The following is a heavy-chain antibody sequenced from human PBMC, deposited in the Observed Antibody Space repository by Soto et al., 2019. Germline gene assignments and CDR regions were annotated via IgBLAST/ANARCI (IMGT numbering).Heavy chain of an antibody. CDR3: ARGWDYGDYAWFDP. J-gene: IGHJ5*02. Sequence: QVQLQQWGAGLLKPSETLSLTCAVYGGSFNGYFWCWIRQSPGKGREWIGESNHSGRTNYNPPLKGPATTSIDTSTHQFSLKLASVTAAETAVYYCARGWDYGDYAWFDPWGQGTLVTVSS. D-gene: IGHD4-17*01. CDR2: SNHSGRT. V-gene: IGHV4-34*01. CDR1: GGSFNGYF.